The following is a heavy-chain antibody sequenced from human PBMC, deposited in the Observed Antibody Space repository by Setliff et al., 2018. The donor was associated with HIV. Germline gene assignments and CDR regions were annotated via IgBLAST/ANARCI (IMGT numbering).Heavy chain of an antibody. Sequence: SVKVSCKASGGSFTTSLIGWFRQGPGQGLEWKGGIIPVSGASKYAQRFQDRVIFTADESTNGVYMELSSLTSEDTGFYFCAREVDGGERFVRFDPWGQGTLVTVSS. J-gene: IGHJ5*02. D-gene: IGHD4-17*01. V-gene: IGHV1-69*13. CDR3: AREVDGGERFVRFDP. CDR2: IIPVSGAS. CDR1: GGSFTTSL.